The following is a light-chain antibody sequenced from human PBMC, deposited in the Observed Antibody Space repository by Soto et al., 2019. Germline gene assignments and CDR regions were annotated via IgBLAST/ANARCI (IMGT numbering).Light chain of an antibody. CDR1: SSDVGGYDY. J-gene: IGLJ1*01. CDR3: FSYAGTAYV. Sequence: QSALTQPPSASGSPGQSVTISCTGTSSDVGGYDYVSWYQQYPGKTPKLMIFEVTKRPSGVPDRFSGSKSGSTASLTVSGLQAEDEADYYCFSYAGTAYVFGTGTKLTVL. V-gene: IGLV2-8*01. CDR2: EVT.